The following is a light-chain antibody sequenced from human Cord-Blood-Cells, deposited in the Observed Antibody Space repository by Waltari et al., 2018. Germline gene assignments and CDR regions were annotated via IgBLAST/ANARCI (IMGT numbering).Light chain of an antibody. CDR1: QSISSY. CDR3: QQSYSTPWT. CDR2: AAS. V-gene: IGKV1-39*01. J-gene: IGKJ1*01. Sequence: DIQMTQPPSSLSASVGDRVTITCLANQSISSYVTWYQQRPGKAPKLLFYAASSLQSVFPSTFSGSGSGTDFTLTISRLQPEDFANYYCQQSYSTPWTFSQGTLVEIK.